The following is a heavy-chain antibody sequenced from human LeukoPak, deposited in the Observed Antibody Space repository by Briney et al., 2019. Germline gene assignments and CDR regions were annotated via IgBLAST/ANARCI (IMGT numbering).Heavy chain of an antibody. Sequence: SETLSLTCTVSGGSISSYYWSWIRQPPGKGLEWIGYIYYSGSTNYNPSLKSRVTISVDTSKNQFSLKLSSATAADTAVYYCARHGYSSARYAGGFDYWGQGTLVSVSS. D-gene: IGHD6-19*01. CDR3: ARHGYSSARYAGGFDY. CDR1: GGSISSYY. CDR2: IYYSGST. V-gene: IGHV4-59*08. J-gene: IGHJ4*02.